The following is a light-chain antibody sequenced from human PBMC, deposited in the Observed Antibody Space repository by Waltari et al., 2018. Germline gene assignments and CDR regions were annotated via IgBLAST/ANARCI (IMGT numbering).Light chain of an antibody. J-gene: IGKJ5*01. CDR3: QQRLNWPPVT. CDR1: QSVDRY. Sequence: EVVLTQSPATLSLSPGERATLSCRASQSVDRYLAWYQQKPGQAPRLLIYDKFFRATGIPARFSGSGSGTDFTLTISSLEPEDFAVYYCQQRLNWPPVTFGQGTRLEIK. V-gene: IGKV3-11*01. CDR2: DKF.